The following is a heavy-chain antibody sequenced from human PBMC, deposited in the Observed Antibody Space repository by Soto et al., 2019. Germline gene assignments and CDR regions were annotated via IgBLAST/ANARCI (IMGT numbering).Heavy chain of an antibody. CDR3: ARHDWAKPFDY. CDR1: GGSISSSSYY. Sequence: QLQLQESGPGLVKPSETLSLTCTVSGGSISSSSYYWGWIRQPPGKGLEWIGSIYYSGSTYYNPSMKTRVTSSVATSKTQFSLNLSSGTAADTAVYYCARHDWAKPFDYWGQGTLVTVSS. CDR2: IYYSGST. V-gene: IGHV4-39*01. D-gene: IGHD3-9*01. J-gene: IGHJ4*02.